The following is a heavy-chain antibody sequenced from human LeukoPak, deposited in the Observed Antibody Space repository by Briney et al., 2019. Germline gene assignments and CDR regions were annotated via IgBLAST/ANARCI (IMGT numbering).Heavy chain of an antibody. CDR1: GFTFSTCA. J-gene: IGHJ3*02. Sequence: GGSLRLSCAASGFTFSTCAINWVRQAPGKGLEWVSAISGSGSKTFYADSVKGRFTISRDNPKNTLYLQMNSLRPEDTAVYYCVKEPRGYSFSFDIWAKGQWSPSLQ. CDR3: VKEPRGYSFSFDI. CDR2: ISGSGSKT. V-gene: IGHV3-23*01. D-gene: IGHD5-18*01.